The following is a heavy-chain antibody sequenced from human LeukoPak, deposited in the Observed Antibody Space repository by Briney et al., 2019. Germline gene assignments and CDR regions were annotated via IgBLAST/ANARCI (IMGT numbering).Heavy chain of an antibody. CDR1: GYTFIGYY. J-gene: IGHJ4*02. Sequence: ASVKASCKTSGYTFIGYYMHWVRQAPGQGLEWMGRFNPNTGGTSCAQKFQDGVTMTRDTSISTAYMEVSRLRSDDTAVYYCARSLYGDYFFDYWGQGTLVTVSS. D-gene: IGHD4-17*01. V-gene: IGHV1-2*06. CDR2: FNPNTGGT. CDR3: ARSLYGDYFFDY.